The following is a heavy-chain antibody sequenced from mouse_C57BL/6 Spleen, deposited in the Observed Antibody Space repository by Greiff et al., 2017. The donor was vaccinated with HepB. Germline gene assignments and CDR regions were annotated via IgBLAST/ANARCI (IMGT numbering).Heavy chain of an antibody. CDR3: ARGVDFDY. CDR1: GYAFSSSW. J-gene: IGHJ2*01. Sequence: VQLQQSGPELVKPGASVKISCKASGYAFSSSWMNWVKQRPGKGLEWIGRIYPGDGDTNYKGKFKGKATLTADKSSSTAYMQLSSLTSEDSAVYFCARGVDFDYWGQGTTLTVSS. V-gene: IGHV1-82*01. CDR2: IYPGDGDT.